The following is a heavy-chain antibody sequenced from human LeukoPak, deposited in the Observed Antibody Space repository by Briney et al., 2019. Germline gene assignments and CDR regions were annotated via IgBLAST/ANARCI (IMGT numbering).Heavy chain of an antibody. D-gene: IGHD6-19*01. CDR3: ARDHEGIAVPGTKGRAFDP. J-gene: IGHJ5*02. CDR1: GYTFTAYY. Sequence: GASVKVSCKASGYTFTAYYMYWVRQAPGQGLEWMGKINPNSGGTNYAQKFQGRVTMTRDTSISTAYMELSRLRSDDTAVYYCARDHEGIAVPGTKGRAFDPWGQGTLVTVSS. V-gene: IGHV1-2*02. CDR2: INPNSGGT.